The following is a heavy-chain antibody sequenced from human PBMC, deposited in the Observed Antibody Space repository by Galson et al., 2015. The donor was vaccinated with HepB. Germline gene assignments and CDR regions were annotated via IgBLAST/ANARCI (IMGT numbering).Heavy chain of an antibody. D-gene: IGHD2-2*01. V-gene: IGHV3-11*06. J-gene: IGHJ6*02. Sequence: SLRLSCAASGFTFSDYYMSWIRQAPGKGLEWVSYISSSSSNTNYADSVKGRFTISRDNAKNTLYLQMNSLRAEDTAVYYCARDRRDPPRIVVVPAAYYYGMDVWGQGTTVTVSS. CDR3: ARDRRDPPRIVVVPAAYYYGMDV. CDR2: ISSSSSNT. CDR1: GFTFSDYY.